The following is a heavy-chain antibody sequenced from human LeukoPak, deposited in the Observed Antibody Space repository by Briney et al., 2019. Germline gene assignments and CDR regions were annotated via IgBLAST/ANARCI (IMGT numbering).Heavy chain of an antibody. V-gene: IGHV4-34*01. D-gene: IGHD6-19*01. CDR1: GGSFSNYY. CDR2: INHSGST. CDR3: AGYSSGSVAFDI. Sequence: SETLSLTCAVYGGSFSNYYWSWIRQPPGKGLEWIGEINHSGSTNYNPSLKSRVTVSVDTSKNQFSLKLSSVTAADTAVYYCAGYSSGSVAFDIWGQGTMVTVSS. J-gene: IGHJ3*02.